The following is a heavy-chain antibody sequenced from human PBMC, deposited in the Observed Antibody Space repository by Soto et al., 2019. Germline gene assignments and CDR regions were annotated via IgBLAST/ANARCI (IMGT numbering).Heavy chain of an antibody. CDR3: AKGGGFSFGTNDAFDI. D-gene: IGHD3-3*01. CDR2: MSDDGNNK. Sequence: QVQLVESGGGVVQPGRSLRLSCAASGFTFRNYGMHWVRQSPGKGLEWVAVMSDDGNNKYSAPYVEGRFIISRDNSKNTLYLQMNSLRPEDTAVYYCAKGGGFSFGTNDAFDIWGQGTMVTVSS. J-gene: IGHJ3*02. V-gene: IGHV3-30*18. CDR1: GFTFRNYG.